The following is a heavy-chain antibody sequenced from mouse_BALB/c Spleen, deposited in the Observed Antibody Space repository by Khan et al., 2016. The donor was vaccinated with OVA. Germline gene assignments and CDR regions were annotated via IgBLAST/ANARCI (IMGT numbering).Heavy chain of an antibody. V-gene: IGHV5-4*02. CDR1: GFTFSDYY. J-gene: IGHJ3*01. D-gene: IGHD2-13*01. CDR3: IRGFYGDPFAY. CDR2: ISDVGSYI. Sequence: EVELVESGGGLVKPGGSLKLSCEASGFTFSDYYMYWVRQTPDKRLEWVATISDVGSYIYYLDIVRGRFTIYRDNAKNNLYLQMNSLKSEDTAMYYCIRGFYGDPFAYWGHGTLVTVSA.